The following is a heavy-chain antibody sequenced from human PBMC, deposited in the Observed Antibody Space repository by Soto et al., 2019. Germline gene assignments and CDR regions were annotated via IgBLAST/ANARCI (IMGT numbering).Heavy chain of an antibody. CDR3: ARISVASRYMDV. Sequence: SETLSLTCTVSGGSISSSSYYWGWIRQSPGKGLEWIGSFYYSGSTYYSPSLKSRVTISGDTSKKQISLRLSSVTAADTAVYYCARISVASRYMDVWGKGTTVT. CDR2: FYYSGST. CDR1: GGSISSSSYY. D-gene: IGHD5-12*01. V-gene: IGHV4-39*01. J-gene: IGHJ6*03.